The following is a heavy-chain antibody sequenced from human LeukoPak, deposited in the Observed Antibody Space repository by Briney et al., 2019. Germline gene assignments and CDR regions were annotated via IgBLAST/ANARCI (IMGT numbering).Heavy chain of an antibody. Sequence: GGSLKLSCAASGFIFSASGIHWVRQAPGKGLEWVAVIWYDGSDKYYADSVKGRFTISRDNSKNTLYLQMTSLRADDTAVYYCARDRVLHYFDYWGQGALVTVSS. CDR3: ARDRVLHYFDY. CDR1: GFIFSASG. D-gene: IGHD3-16*01. CDR2: IWYDGSDK. J-gene: IGHJ4*02. V-gene: IGHV3-33*08.